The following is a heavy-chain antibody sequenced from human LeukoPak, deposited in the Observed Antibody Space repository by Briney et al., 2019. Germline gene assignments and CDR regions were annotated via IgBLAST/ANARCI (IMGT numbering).Heavy chain of an antibody. Sequence: PSETLSLTCTVSGGSISSYYWSWIRQPPGKGLEWIGEINHSGSTNYNPSLKSRVTISVGTSKNQFSLKLSSVTAADTAVYYCARDGGSSLPLDYWGQGTLVTVSS. J-gene: IGHJ4*02. CDR3: ARDGGSSLPLDY. V-gene: IGHV4-34*01. CDR1: GGSISSYY. CDR2: INHSGST. D-gene: IGHD3-16*01.